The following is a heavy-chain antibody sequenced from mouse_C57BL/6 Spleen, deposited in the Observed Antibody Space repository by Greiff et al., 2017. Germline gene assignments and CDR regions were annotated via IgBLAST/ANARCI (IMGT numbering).Heavy chain of an antibody. CDR3: ASPYGSSYYWYVDV. CDR2: IHPNSGST. CDR1: GYTFTSYW. D-gene: IGHD1-1*01. V-gene: IGHV1-64*01. J-gene: IGHJ1*03. Sequence: QVQLQQPGAELVKPGASVKLSCKASGYTFTSYWMHWVKQRPGQGLEWIGMIHPNSGSTNYNEKFKSKATLTVDKSSSTAYMQLSSLTSEDSAVYYWASPYGSSYYWYVDVWGTGTTVTVSA.